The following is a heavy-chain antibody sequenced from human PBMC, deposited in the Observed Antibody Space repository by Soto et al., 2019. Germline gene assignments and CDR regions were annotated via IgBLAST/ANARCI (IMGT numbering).Heavy chain of an antibody. Sequence: TLSLTCTVYGGSISSYYWSWIRQPPGKGLEWIGYIYYSGSTNYNPSLKSRVTISVDTSKNQFSLKLSSVTAADTAVYYCARQTLQTYYYGSGSYNWFDPWGQGTLVTVSS. CDR1: GGSISSYY. D-gene: IGHD3-10*01. CDR3: ARQTLQTYYYGSGSYNWFDP. CDR2: IYYSGST. J-gene: IGHJ5*02. V-gene: IGHV4-59*08.